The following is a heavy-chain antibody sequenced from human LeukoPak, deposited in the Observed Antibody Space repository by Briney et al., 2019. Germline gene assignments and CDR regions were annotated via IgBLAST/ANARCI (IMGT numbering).Heavy chain of an antibody. CDR3: ATYRQVLLPFES. J-gene: IGHJ4*02. V-gene: IGHV3-11*01. D-gene: IGHD2-8*02. CDR2: ISSSGSTI. CDR1: GFTFSDYY. Sequence: GGSLRLSRAASGFTFSDYYMSWIRQAPGKGLEWVSYISSSGSTIYYADSVRGRFTISRDNSKSTLSLQMNSLRAEDTAIYYCATYRQVLLPFESWGQGTLVTVSS.